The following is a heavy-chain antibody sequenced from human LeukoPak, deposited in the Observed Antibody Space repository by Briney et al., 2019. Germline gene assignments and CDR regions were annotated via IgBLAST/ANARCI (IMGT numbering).Heavy chain of an antibody. CDR1: GFYFGGHA. CDR2: ISSSSSTI. CDR3: ARVRLDYYYYYMDV. J-gene: IGHJ6*03. Sequence: PGGSLRLSCVASGFYFGGHAMHWLRQAPGKGLEWVSYISSSSSTIYYADSVKGRFTISRDNAKNSLYLQMNSLRAEDTAVYYCARVRLDYYYYYMDVWGKGTTVTVSS. V-gene: IGHV3-48*01.